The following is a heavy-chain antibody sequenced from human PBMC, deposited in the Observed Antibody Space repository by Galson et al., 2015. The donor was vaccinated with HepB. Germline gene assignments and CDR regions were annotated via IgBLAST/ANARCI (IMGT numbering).Heavy chain of an antibody. Sequence: SLRLSCAASGFTFSSYGMHWVRQDPGKGLEWVAVIWYDGSNKYYADSVKGRFTISRDNSKSTLYLQMNSLRAEDTAVYYCARSRDGYNYYFDYWGQGTLVTVSS. D-gene: IGHD5-24*01. J-gene: IGHJ4*02. CDR1: GFTFSSYG. CDR3: ARSRDGYNYYFDY. CDR2: IWYDGSNK. V-gene: IGHV3-33*01.